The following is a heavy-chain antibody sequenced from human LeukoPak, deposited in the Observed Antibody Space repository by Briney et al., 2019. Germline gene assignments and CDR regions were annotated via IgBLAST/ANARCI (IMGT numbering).Heavy chain of an antibody. CDR2: IIPIFGTA. CDR1: GGTFSSYA. Sequence: GASVKVSCKASGGTFSSYAISWVRQAPGQGLEWMGGIIPIFGTANYAQKFQGRVTITADESTSTAYMELSSLRSEDTAVYYCASRIYYDSSGYPSVLDYWGQGTLVTVSS. J-gene: IGHJ4*02. CDR3: ASRIYYDSSGYPSVLDY. V-gene: IGHV1-69*13. D-gene: IGHD3-22*01.